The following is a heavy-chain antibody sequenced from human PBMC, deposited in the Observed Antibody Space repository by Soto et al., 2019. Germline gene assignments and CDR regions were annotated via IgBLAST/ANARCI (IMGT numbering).Heavy chain of an antibody. CDR1: GFTFDYHA. Sequence: GGSLRLSCAASGFTFDYHAMNWVRQAPGKGLEWVSTISGSGDSTYYADSVKGRFTFSRDKSKNTLYLQMNSLRAEDTAVYYCAKGLTWFDPWGQGTLVTVSS. J-gene: IGHJ5*02. D-gene: IGHD3-16*01. CDR2: ISGSGDST. V-gene: IGHV3-23*01. CDR3: AKGLTWFDP.